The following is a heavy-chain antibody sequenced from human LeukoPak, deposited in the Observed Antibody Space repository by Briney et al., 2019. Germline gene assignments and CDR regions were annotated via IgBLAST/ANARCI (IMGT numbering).Heavy chain of an antibody. CDR1: GYIFTNYA. Sequence: ASVKVSCKASGYIFTNYAISWVRQAPGQGLEWMGWISAYNGNTNYAQKLQGRVAMTTDTSASTAYMELRTLRSDDTAVYYCARVGSSGWYVVDYWGQGTLVTVSS. J-gene: IGHJ4*02. CDR3: ARVGSSGWYVVDY. D-gene: IGHD6-19*01. V-gene: IGHV1-18*01. CDR2: ISAYNGNT.